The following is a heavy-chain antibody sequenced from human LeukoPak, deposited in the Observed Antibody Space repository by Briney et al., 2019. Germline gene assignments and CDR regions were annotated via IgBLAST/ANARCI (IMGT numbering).Heavy chain of an antibody. Sequence: PGGSLRLSCAASGFTVSSNYMSWVRQAPGKGLEWVSVIYSGGSTYYADSVKGRFTISRHNSKNTLYLQMNSLRAEDTAVYYCAARPQLLYGLGDHAFDIWGQGTMVTVSS. J-gene: IGHJ3*02. D-gene: IGHD2-2*02. CDR3: AARPQLLYGLGDHAFDI. CDR2: IYSGGST. V-gene: IGHV3-53*04. CDR1: GFTVSSNY.